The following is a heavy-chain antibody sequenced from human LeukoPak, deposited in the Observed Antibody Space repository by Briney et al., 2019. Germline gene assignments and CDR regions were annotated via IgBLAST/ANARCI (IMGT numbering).Heavy chain of an antibody. CDR1: GFSFSRYW. D-gene: IGHD3-22*01. CDR2: ISPGDPEI. J-gene: IGHJ4*02. CDR3: ARRTYFDTRHFDY. V-gene: IGHV5-51*01. Sequence: GESLKISCKTSGFSFSRYWIAWVRQMPGKGLEWMGIISPGDPEIRYSPSFQGQVTISADKSISTAFLQWSHLKASDSPIYFCARRTYFDTRHFDYWGQGTLVTVSS.